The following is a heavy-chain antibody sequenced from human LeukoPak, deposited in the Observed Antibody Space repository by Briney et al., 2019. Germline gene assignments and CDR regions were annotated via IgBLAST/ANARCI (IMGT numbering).Heavy chain of an antibody. J-gene: IGHJ5*02. D-gene: IGHD5-12*01. Sequence: PGGSLRLSCAASGFTFSDYYMSWIRQAPGKGLEWVSYISSSGSTIYYADPVKGRFTISRDNAKNSLYLQMNSLRAEDTAVHYCARDRGIVATTINWFDPWGQGTLVTVSS. CDR2: ISSSGSTI. V-gene: IGHV3-11*01. CDR1: GFTFSDYY. CDR3: ARDRGIVATTINWFDP.